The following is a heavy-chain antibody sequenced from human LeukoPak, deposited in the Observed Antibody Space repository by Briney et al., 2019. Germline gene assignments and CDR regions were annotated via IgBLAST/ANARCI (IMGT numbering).Heavy chain of an antibody. CDR2: IWYDGSNK. Sequence: GGSLRLSCAASGFTFSSYGMHWVRQAPGKGMEWVAVIWYDGSNKYYADSVKGRFTISRDNSKNTLYLQMNSLRAEDTAVYYCARCSGGSCYSGDYWGQGTLVTVSS. V-gene: IGHV3-33*01. D-gene: IGHD2-15*01. CDR1: GFTFSSYG. CDR3: ARCSGGSCYSGDY. J-gene: IGHJ4*02.